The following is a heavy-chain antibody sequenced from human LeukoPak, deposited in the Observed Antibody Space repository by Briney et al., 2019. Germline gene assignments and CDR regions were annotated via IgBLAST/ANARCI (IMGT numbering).Heavy chain of an antibody. D-gene: IGHD1-26*01. J-gene: IGHJ6*02. CDR3: ARDRGSYSYYYYGMDV. CDR2: INSDGTTT. CDR1: GFTFSGYW. V-gene: IGHV3-74*01. Sequence: GGSLRLSCADSGFTFSGYWMHWVRQAPGKGLVWVSRINSDGTTTTYADSVKGRLTISRDNAKNSLYLQMNSLRAEDTAVYYCARDRGSYSYYYYGMDVWGQGTTVTVSS.